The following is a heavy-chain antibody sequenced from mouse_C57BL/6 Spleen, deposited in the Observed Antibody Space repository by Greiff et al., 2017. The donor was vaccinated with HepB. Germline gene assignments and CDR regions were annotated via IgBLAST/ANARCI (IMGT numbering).Heavy chain of an antibody. CDR1: GFSLTSYG. D-gene: IGHD2-5*01. J-gene: IGHJ4*01. Sequence: VHLVESGPGLVQPSQSLSITCTVSGFSLTSYGVHWVRQSPGKGLEWLGVIWRGGSTDYNAAFMSRLSITKDNSKSQVFFKMNSLQADDTAIYYCAKKDSNYVYAMDYWGQGTSVTVSS. V-gene: IGHV2-5*01. CDR3: AKKDSNYVYAMDY. CDR2: IWRGGST.